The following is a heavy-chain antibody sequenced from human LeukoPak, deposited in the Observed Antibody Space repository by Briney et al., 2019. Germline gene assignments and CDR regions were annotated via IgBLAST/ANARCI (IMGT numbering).Heavy chain of an antibody. V-gene: IGHV4-30-2*01. CDR1: GGSISSGGYS. CDR3: ARVGYYESSGYYLIDY. D-gene: IGHD3-22*01. Sequence: KTSETLSLTCAVSGGSISSGGYSWSWIRQPPGKGLEWIGYIYHSGSTYYNPSLKSRVTISVDRSKNQFSLKLNSATAADTAVYYCARVGYYESSGYYLIDYWGQGTLVTVSS. J-gene: IGHJ4*02. CDR2: IYHSGST.